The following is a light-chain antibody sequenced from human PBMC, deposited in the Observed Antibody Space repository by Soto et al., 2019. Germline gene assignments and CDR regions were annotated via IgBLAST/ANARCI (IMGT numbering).Light chain of an antibody. CDR1: QSVSSN. Sequence: IGMTQSPSTLSVSPGERATLACRASQSVSSNLAWYQPKPGQAPRLLIYGASTRATGIPARFSGSGSGTEFTLTLSSLQSEDFAVYYCEQYNNWSPFTFGGGSNVEIK. J-gene: IGKJ4*01. CDR3: EQYNNWSPFT. CDR2: GAS. V-gene: IGKV3-15*01.